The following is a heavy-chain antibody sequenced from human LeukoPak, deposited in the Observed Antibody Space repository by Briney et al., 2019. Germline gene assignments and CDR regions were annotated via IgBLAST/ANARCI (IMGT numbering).Heavy chain of an antibody. CDR1: GYTFTGYY. CDR3: ATVKFSYGYQGLSSYWFDP. CDR2: FDPEDGET. V-gene: IGHV1-24*01. D-gene: IGHD5-18*01. Sequence: ASVKVSCKASGYTFTGYYVHWVRQAPGKGLEWMGGFDPEDGETIYAQKFQGRVTMTEDTSTDTAYMELSSLRSEDTAVYYCATVKFSYGYQGLSSYWFDPWGQGTLVTVSS. J-gene: IGHJ5*02.